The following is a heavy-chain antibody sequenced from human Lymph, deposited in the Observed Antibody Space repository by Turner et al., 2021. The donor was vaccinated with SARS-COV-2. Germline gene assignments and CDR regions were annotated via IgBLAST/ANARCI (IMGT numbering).Heavy chain of an antibody. CDR2: ISYDGSDK. V-gene: IGHV3-30*04. CDR1: GFPFSSYA. CDR3: ARDRDSSGWVDY. D-gene: IGHD3-22*01. Sequence: QVQLVESGGGVVQPGRSLRLSCPASGFPFSSYAMHWVRQAPGKGLEWVAFISYDGSDKYYADSVKGRFTFSRDNSKNTLYLQMNSLRAEDTAVYYCARDRDSSGWVDYWGQGTLVTVSS. J-gene: IGHJ4*02.